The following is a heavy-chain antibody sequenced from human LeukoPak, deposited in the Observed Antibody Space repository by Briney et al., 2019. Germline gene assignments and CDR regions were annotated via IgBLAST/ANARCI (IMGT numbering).Heavy chain of an antibody. CDR3: ARPEGNSDGYNPPSHFDY. CDR2: INPNSGGT. Sequence: GASVKVSCKASGYTFTGYYMHWVRQAPGQGLEWMGRINPNSGGTNYAQKFQGRVTMTRDTSISTAYMELSRLRSDDTAVYYCARPEGNSDGYNPPSHFDYLGQGTLVTVSS. CDR1: GYTFTGYY. V-gene: IGHV1-2*06. J-gene: IGHJ4*02. D-gene: IGHD5-18*01.